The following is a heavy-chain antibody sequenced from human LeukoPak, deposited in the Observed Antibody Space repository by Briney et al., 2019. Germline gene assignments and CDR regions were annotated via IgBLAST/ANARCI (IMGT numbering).Heavy chain of an antibody. CDR2: IYHSGST. D-gene: IGHD2-15*01. CDR1: GGSISSGGYY. V-gene: IGHV4-30-2*01. Sequence: SETLSLTCTVSGGSISSGGYYWSWIRQPPGKGLEWIGYIYHSGSTYYNPSLKSRVTISVDRSKNQFSLKLSSVTAADTAVYYCASIYCSGGSCSFDYWGQGTLVTVSS. J-gene: IGHJ4*02. CDR3: ASIYCSGGSCSFDY.